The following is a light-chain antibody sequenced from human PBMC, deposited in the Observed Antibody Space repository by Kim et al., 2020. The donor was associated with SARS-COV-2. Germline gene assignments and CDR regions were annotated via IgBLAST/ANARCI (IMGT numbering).Light chain of an antibody. Sequence: QRVTISCTGISSNIGAGYEVHWYQQLPGTAPKLLIYGDINRPSGVLDRFSGSKSGTSASLAITGLQTEDEADYYCQSYDNSLSGYVFGTGTKVTVL. CDR3: QSYDNSLSGYV. V-gene: IGLV1-40*01. CDR1: SSNIGAGYE. J-gene: IGLJ1*01. CDR2: GDI.